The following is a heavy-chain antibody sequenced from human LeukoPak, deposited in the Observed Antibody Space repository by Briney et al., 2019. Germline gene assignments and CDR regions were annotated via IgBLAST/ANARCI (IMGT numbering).Heavy chain of an antibody. J-gene: IGHJ4*02. CDR3: AREEPPGKVDY. Sequence: SETLSLTCTVSGGSISSSSHYWGWIRQPPGKGLEWIGSINYSGTTYYNPSLKSRVTISIDTSKNQFSLKLGSVTAADTALYFCAREEPPGKVDYWGQGTLVTVSS. V-gene: IGHV4-39*07. CDR1: GGSISSSSHY. D-gene: IGHD1-14*01. CDR2: INYSGTT.